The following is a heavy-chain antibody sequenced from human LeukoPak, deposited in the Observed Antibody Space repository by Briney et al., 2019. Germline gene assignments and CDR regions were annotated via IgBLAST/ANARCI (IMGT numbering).Heavy chain of an antibody. V-gene: IGHV3-7*01. J-gene: IGHJ4*02. CDR1: GFTFSDFW. Sequence: GGSLRLSCAASGFTFSDFWMSWVRQAPGKGLEWVANIKQDGSEKYYVDSVKGRFTISRDNAKNSLYLQMNSLRAEDTAVYYCARDERWGQGTLVTVSS. CDR2: IKQDGSEK. CDR3: ARDER.